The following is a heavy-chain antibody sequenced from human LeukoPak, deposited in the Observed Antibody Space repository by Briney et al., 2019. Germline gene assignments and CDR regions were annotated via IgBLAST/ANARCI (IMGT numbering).Heavy chain of an antibody. D-gene: IGHD6-19*01. J-gene: IGHJ4*02. CDR1: GFTFSSYY. V-gene: IGHV3-21*01. CDR3: ARDRGSGWHTFDY. CDR2: ISSSSTYM. Sequence: GGSLRLSCAASGFTFSSYYMSWVRQAPGKGLEWVSSISSSSTYMLYADSVRGRFTISRDNAKNSLYLQMNSLRAEDTAVYYCARDRGSGWHTFDYWGQGTLVTVSS.